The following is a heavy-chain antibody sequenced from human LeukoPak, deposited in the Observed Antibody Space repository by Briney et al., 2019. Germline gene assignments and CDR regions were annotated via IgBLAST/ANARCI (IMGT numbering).Heavy chain of an antibody. D-gene: IGHD1-1*01. J-gene: IGHJ6*03. V-gene: IGHV3-21*01. CDR2: ISSSSSYI. Sequence: PGGSLRLSYAVSGFTFSSYTINWVRQAPGKGLEWVSSISSSSSYIYYADSVKGRFTISRDNAKNSLSLQMNSLRAEDTAVYCCARDRLLEDRDYHYYYYMDVWGIGTTVTVSS. CDR3: ARDRLLEDRDYHYYYYMDV. CDR1: GFTFSSYT.